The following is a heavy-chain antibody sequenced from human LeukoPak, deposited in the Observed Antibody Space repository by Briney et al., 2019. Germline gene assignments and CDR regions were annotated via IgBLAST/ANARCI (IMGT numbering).Heavy chain of an antibody. CDR1: GYSFTSYW. D-gene: IGHD2-8*01. Sequence: GESLKISCKGSGYSFTSYWIGWVRQMPGKGLEWMGIIYPGDSDTRYSPSFQGQVTISADKPISTAYLQWSSLKASDTAMYYCARRAQNCTNGVCYSYYFDYWGQGTLVTVSS. CDR3: ARRAQNCTNGVCYSYYFDY. CDR2: IYPGDSDT. J-gene: IGHJ4*02. V-gene: IGHV5-51*01.